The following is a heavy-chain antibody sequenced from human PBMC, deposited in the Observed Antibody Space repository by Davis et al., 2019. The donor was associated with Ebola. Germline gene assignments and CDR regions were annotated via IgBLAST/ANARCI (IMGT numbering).Heavy chain of an antibody. CDR3: ARGGVATFDY. D-gene: IGHD5-12*01. CDR1: GGTFSSYA. CDR2: MNPNSGNT. V-gene: IGHV1-8*02. J-gene: IGHJ4*02. Sequence: AASVKVSCKASGGTFSSYAISWVRQAPGQGLEWMGWMNPNSGNTGYAQKFQGRVTMTRNTSISTAYMELSSLRSEDTAVYYCARGGVATFDYWGQGTLVTVSS.